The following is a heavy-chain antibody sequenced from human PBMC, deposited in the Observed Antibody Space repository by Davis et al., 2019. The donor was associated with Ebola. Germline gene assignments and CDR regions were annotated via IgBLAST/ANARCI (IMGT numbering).Heavy chain of an antibody. CDR1: GFTFSSYG. V-gene: IGHV3-30*02. J-gene: IGHJ6*02. Sequence: GGSLRLSCAASGFTFSSYGMHWVRQAPGKGLEWVAFIRYDGSNKYYADSVKGRFTISRDNSKNTLYLQMNSLRAEDTAVYYCARLGIVGATPKGYYYYYGMDVWGQGTTVTVSS. CDR3: ARLGIVGATPKGYYYYYGMDV. D-gene: IGHD1-26*01. CDR2: IRYDGSNK.